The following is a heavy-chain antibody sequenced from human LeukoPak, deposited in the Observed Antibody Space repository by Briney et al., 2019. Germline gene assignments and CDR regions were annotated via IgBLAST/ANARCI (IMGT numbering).Heavy chain of an antibody. CDR2: IYYSGST. Sequence: SETLSLTCTVSGGSISSYYWSWIRQPPGKGLEWIGYIYYSGSTNYNPSLKSRVTISVDTSKNQFSLKLSSVTAADTAVYYCARVGWSDRLPPHRYYFDYWGQGTLVTVSS. D-gene: IGHD3-3*01. CDR1: GGSISSYY. V-gene: IGHV4-59*01. CDR3: ARVGWSDRLPPHRYYFDY. J-gene: IGHJ4*02.